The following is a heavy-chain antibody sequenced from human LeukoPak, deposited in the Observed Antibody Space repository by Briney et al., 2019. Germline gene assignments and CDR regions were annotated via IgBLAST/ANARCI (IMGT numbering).Heavy chain of an antibody. V-gene: IGHV3-74*01. CDR1: GFTFSTYL. D-gene: IGHD6-13*01. CDR3: AKDRIAAGN. J-gene: IGHJ4*02. Sequence: GGSLRLSCAASGFTFSTYLMHWVRQAPGKGLVWVSRISGDGSIAINADSVKGRFTISRDNAKNSLYLQMNSLRAEDTALYYCAKDRIAAGNWGQGTLVTVSS. CDR2: ISGDGSIA.